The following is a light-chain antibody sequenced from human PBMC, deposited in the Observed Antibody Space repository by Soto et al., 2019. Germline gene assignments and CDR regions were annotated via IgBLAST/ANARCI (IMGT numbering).Light chain of an antibody. J-gene: IGKJ4*01. Sequence: AIRMTQSPSSFSAATGDRVTITGRASQGSSSYLAWYQQKPGKAPKLLIYAASTLQSGVPSRFIGSGSGTEFTLPVRCVQSEDVATYLFHQYYSYPITFGVGTTVEIK. V-gene: IGKV1-8*01. CDR1: QGSSSY. CDR3: HQYYSYPIT. CDR2: AAS.